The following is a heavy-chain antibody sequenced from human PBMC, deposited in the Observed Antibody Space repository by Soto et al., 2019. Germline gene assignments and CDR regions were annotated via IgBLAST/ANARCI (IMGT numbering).Heavy chain of an antibody. Sequence: ASVKVSCKASGYTFTSYAMHWVRQAPGQRLERMGWINAGNGNTKYSQKFQGRVTITRDTSASTAYMELSSLRSEDTAVYYCGRDPGGSYYFAYWGQGTLVPVSS. CDR3: GRDPGGSYYFAY. V-gene: IGHV1-3*01. CDR1: GYTFTSYA. J-gene: IGHJ4*02. D-gene: IGHD1-26*01. CDR2: INAGNGNT.